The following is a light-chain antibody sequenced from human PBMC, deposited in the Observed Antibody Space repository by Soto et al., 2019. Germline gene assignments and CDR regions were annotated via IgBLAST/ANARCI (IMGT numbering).Light chain of an antibody. Sequence: EIVLTQSPGTLSLSPGERVSLSCRASQSLVTNHLAWHQQKPGQAPRLLIYGISSRATGVPDRFSGSGSGTDFSLTISRLEPEDFAVYYCQQYERAPDTVGQGTKLEIK. CDR1: QSLVTNH. V-gene: IGKV3-20*01. CDR3: QQYERAPDT. J-gene: IGKJ2*01. CDR2: GIS.